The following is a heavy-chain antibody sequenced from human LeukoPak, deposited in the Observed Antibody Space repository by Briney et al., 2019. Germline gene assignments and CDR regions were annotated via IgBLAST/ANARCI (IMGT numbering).Heavy chain of an antibody. CDR3: AKDFTMVQDWFDP. Sequence: GGSLRLSCAASGFTFSSYGMHWVRQAPGKGLQWVAVISYDGSNKYYEDSVKGRFTISRDNSKNTMYLQMNSLRAEDTAVYYCAKDFTMVQDWFDPWGQGTLVTVSS. CDR2: ISYDGSNK. D-gene: IGHD3-10*01. J-gene: IGHJ5*02. V-gene: IGHV3-30*18. CDR1: GFTFSSYG.